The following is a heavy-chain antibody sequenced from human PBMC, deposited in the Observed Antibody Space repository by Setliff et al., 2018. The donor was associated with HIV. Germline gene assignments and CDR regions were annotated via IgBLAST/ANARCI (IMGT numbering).Heavy chain of an antibody. D-gene: IGHD3-10*01. J-gene: IGHJ3*02. V-gene: IGHV3-21*04. CDR1: GFTFSSYT. CDR3: AKDTISMVRGVIPLHDAFDI. Sequence: PGGSLRPSCAASGFTFSSYTMNWVRQASGKGLEWISYISSSGSSIYLANSVKGRFIISRDNAKNALYLQMNSLRAEDTAVDYCAKDTISMVRGVIPLHDAFDIWGQGTMVTVSS. CDR2: ISSSGSSI.